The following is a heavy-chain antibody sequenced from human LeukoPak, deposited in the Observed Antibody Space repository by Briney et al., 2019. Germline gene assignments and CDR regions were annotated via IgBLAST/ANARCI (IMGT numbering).Heavy chain of an antibody. CDR2: ISYDGSNQ. Sequence: SCKASGYTFTGYYLHWVRQAPGKGLEWVTMISYDGSNQYYADSVRGRFTISRDNSKNTLYLQMNRLTIEDTAVYYCAREDLRKLDYWGQGTLVTVSS. CDR3: AREDLRKLDY. V-gene: IGHV3-30-3*01. J-gene: IGHJ4*02. CDR1: GYTFTGYY.